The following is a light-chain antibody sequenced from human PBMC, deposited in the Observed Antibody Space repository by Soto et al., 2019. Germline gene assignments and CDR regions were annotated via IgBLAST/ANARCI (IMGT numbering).Light chain of an antibody. J-gene: IGKJ2*01. Sequence: DIVLTQSPGTLSLSPGERATLSCRASQSVSSSYLAWYQQKPGHAPRLLIYGASSRATGIPDRFSGSGSGTDFTLTISRLEPEDFAVYYCQQYATSPQTFGQGTKLEIK. CDR3: QQYATSPQT. CDR2: GAS. CDR1: QSVSSSY. V-gene: IGKV3-20*01.